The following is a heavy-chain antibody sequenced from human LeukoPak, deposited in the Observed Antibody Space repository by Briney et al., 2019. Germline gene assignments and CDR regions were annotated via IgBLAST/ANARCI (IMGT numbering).Heavy chain of an antibody. J-gene: IGHJ3*02. Sequence: GGSLRLSCAASGFTFSGYWMHWVRQAPGRGLVWVSRINGDGSSISYADSVERRFTFSRDNAKNTLYLHMNSLRAEDTAVYYCARDVSYGFDIWGQGTMVTVSS. CDR2: INGDGSSI. CDR1: GFTFSGYW. V-gene: IGHV3-74*01. CDR3: ARDVSYGFDI.